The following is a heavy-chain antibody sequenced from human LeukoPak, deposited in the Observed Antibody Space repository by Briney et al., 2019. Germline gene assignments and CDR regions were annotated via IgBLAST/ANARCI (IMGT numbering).Heavy chain of an antibody. J-gene: IGHJ4*02. Sequence: SETPSLTCTVSGGSISSYYWSWIRQPPGKGLEWIGYIYYSGSTNYNPSLKSRVTISVDTSKNQFSLKLSSVTAADTAVYYCARGLRWYHYFDYWGQGTLVTVSS. CDR1: GGSISSYY. D-gene: IGHD4-23*01. V-gene: IGHV4-59*01. CDR2: IYYSGST. CDR3: ARGLRWYHYFDY.